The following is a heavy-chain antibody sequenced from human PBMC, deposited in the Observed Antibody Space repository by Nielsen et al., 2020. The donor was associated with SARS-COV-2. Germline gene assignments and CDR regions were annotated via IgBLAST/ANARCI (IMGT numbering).Heavy chain of an antibody. CDR3: AREGTSEAFDI. CDR2: INTNTGNP. CDR1: GYTFTSYY. V-gene: IGHV7-4-1*02. J-gene: IGHJ3*02. Sequence: ASVKVSCKASGYTFTSYYMHWVRQAPGQGLEWMGWINTNTGNPTYAQGFTGRFVFSLDTSVSTAYLQISSLKAEDTAVYYCAREGTSEAFDIWGQGTMVTVSS.